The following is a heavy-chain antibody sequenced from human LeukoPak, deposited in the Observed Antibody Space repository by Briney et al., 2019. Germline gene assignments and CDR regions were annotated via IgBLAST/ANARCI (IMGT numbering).Heavy chain of an antibody. J-gene: IGHJ4*02. CDR2: IWHDGSNK. CDR3: ARDSSLYDSSGYLRV. D-gene: IGHD3-22*01. Sequence: PGGSLRLSCAASGFTFSSYGMHWVRQAPGKGLEWVAVIWHDGSNKYYGDSVKGRYTISRDNAKNSLYLQMNSLRAEDTAVYYCARDSSLYDSSGYLRVWGQGTLVTVSS. CDR1: GFTFSSYG. V-gene: IGHV3-33*01.